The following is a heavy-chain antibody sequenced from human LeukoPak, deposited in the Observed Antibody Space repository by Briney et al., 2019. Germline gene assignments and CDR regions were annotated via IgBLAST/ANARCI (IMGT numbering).Heavy chain of an antibody. J-gene: IGHJ6*02. CDR3: ARMGGNYYYYYGMDV. CDR2: IKQDGSEK. CDR1: GFTFSSYW. Sequence: GGSLRLSCVASGFTFSSYWMSWVRQAPGKGLEWVANIKQDGSEKYYVDSVKGRFSISRDNAKNSLYLQMNSLRAEDTAVYYCARMGGNYYYYYGMDVWGQGTTVTVSS. V-gene: IGHV3-7*01.